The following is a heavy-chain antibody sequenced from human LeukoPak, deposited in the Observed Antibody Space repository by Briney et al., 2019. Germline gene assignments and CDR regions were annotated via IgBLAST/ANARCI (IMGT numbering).Heavy chain of an antibody. CDR2: IYWNDDK. D-gene: IGHD5-24*01. V-gene: IGHV2-5*01. J-gene: IGHJ4*02. CDR3: AHSVEMATIFDY. Sequence: SGPTLVKPTQTLTLTCTFSGFSLSTSGVGVGWIRQPPGKALEWLALIYWNDDKRYSPSLKSRPTITKDTSKNQVVLTMTNMDPVDTATYYCAHSVEMATIFDYWGQGTLVTVYS. CDR1: GFSLSTSGVG.